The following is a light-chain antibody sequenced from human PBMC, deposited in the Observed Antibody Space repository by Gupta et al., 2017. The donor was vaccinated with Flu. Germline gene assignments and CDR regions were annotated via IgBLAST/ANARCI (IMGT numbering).Light chain of an antibody. Sequence: SSDVGGYNYVSWYQQHPGKAPKLMIFEVSNRPSGVSNRFSGSKSGNTASLTISGLQAEDEADYYCSSYTSGSTRYVFGTGTKVTVL. V-gene: IGLV2-14*01. CDR1: SSDVGGYNY. CDR3: SSYTSGSTRYV. CDR2: EVS. J-gene: IGLJ1*01.